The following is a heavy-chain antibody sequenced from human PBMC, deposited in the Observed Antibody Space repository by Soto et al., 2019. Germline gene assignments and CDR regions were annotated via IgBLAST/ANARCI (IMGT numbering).Heavy chain of an antibody. V-gene: IGHV1-2*02. Sequence: EASVKVSCKASGYTFTGYYMHWVRQAPGQGLEWMGWINPNSGGTNYAQKFQGRVTMTRDTSISTAYMELSRLRSDDTAVYYCARAGRATVTRRGFDYWGQGTLVTVSS. D-gene: IGHD4-17*01. CDR1: GYTFTGYY. J-gene: IGHJ4*02. CDR2: INPNSGGT. CDR3: ARAGRATVTRRGFDY.